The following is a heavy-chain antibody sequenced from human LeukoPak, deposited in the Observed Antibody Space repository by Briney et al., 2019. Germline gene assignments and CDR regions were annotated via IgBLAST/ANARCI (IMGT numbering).Heavy chain of an antibody. CDR2: ISGSGGST. D-gene: IGHD3-10*01. Sequence: GGSLRLSCAASGFTFSSYGMHWVRQAPGKGLEWVSAISGSGGSTYYADSVKGRFTISRDNSKNTLYLQMNSLRAEDTAVYYCAKDSGSGYYYYMDVWGKGTTVTVSS. J-gene: IGHJ6*03. CDR3: AKDSGSGYYYYMDV. V-gene: IGHV3-23*01. CDR1: GFTFSSYG.